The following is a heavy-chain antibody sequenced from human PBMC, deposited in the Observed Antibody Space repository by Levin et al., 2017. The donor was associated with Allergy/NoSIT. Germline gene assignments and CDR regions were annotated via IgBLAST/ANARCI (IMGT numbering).Heavy chain of an antibody. CDR3: ARRHYAGPASDP. CDR2: IYYSGST. Sequence: GSLRLSCTVSGDSINNYYWSWIRQPPGKGLEWIGYIYYSGSTSYNPSLKSRVTISVDRSKNQFSLKLISVTAADTAVYYCARRHYAGPASDPWGQGTLVTVSS. V-gene: IGHV4-59*01. D-gene: IGHD4-17*01. J-gene: IGHJ5*02. CDR1: GDSINNYY.